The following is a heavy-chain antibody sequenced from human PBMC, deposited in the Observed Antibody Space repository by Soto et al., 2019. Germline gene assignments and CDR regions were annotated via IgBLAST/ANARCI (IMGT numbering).Heavy chain of an antibody. CDR1: GFTFGSYG. Sequence: QAQLVESGGGVVQPGRSLRLSCAASGFTFGSYGMHWVRQAPGKGLEWVALISYDGIKTYYADSVKGRFTNSRDNSKNTLYLQVNSLTSHDTAVYYCAKDWGATDYYYYGMDGWGQGTTVSVSS. J-gene: IGHJ6*02. D-gene: IGHD1-26*01. V-gene: IGHV3-30*18. CDR3: AKDWGATDYYYYGMDG. CDR2: ISYDGIKT.